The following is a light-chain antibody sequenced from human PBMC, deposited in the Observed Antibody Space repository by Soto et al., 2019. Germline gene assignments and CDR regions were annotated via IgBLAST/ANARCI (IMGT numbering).Light chain of an antibody. CDR2: GAS. Sequence: EIVMTQSPATLSVSPGERATLSCRASQSVSSNLAWYHQKPGQAPRLLIYGASTRATGIPARFSGSGSGTEFTLTISSLQSEDFAVYYCQQYNNWPRALTFGGGTKVDIK. J-gene: IGKJ4*01. V-gene: IGKV3-15*01. CDR3: QQYNNWPRALT. CDR1: QSVSSN.